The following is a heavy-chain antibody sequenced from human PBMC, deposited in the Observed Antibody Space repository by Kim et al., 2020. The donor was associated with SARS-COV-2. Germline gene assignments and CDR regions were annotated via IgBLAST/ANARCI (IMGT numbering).Heavy chain of an antibody. J-gene: IGHJ4*02. V-gene: IGHV5-51*01. CDR1: GYSFTNYW. D-gene: IGHD4-17*01. CDR3: AKSLRAWYFFDS. CDR2: VFPGDSNT. Sequence: GESLKISCKASGYSFTNYWIGWVRQMPGEGPEWMGIVFPGDSNTIYSPSFKGQVTISVNRFISTVYLEWRSLQASATAIYFCAKSLRAWYFFDSWGPGT.